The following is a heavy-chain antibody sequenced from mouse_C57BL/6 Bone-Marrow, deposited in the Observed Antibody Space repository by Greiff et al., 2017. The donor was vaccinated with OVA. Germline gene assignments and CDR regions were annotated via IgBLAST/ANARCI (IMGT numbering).Heavy chain of an antibody. D-gene: IGHD1-1*01. CDR3: TTVYYYGKGFPYYAMDY. CDR2: IDPENGDT. V-gene: IGHV14-4*01. CDR1: GFNIKDDY. Sequence: EVKLMESGAELVRPGASVKLSCTASGFNIKDDYMHWVKQRPEQGLEWIGWIDPENGDTEYASKFQGKATITADTSSNTAYLQLSSLTSEDTAVYYCTTVYYYGKGFPYYAMDYWGQGTSVTVSS. J-gene: IGHJ4*01.